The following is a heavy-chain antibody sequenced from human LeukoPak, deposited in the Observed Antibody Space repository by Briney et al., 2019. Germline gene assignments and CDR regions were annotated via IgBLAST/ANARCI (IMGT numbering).Heavy chain of an antibody. CDR2: ISAYNGNT. CDR3: ARVGRPDVGATKGNWFDP. Sequence: ASVKVSCKASGYTFTSYGISWVRQAPGQGLEWMGWISAYNGNTNYAQELQGRVTMTTDASTSTAHMELRSLRSDDTAVYYCARVGRPDVGATKGNWFDPWGQGTLVTVSS. D-gene: IGHD1-26*01. J-gene: IGHJ5*02. V-gene: IGHV1-18*01. CDR1: GYTFTSYG.